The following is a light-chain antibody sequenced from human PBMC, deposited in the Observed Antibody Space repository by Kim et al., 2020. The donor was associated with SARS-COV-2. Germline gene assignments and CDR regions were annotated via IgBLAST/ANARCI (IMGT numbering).Light chain of an antibody. V-gene: IGLV3-1*01. CDR3: QAWESNTVT. CDR1: RLGDKY. Sequence: SYELTQPPSVSVSPGQTASITCSGHRLGDKYVGWYQQKPGQSPVMVIYQDNKRPSGIPERFSGSNSGHTATLTISGTQAMDEADYYCQAWESNTVTFGGG. J-gene: IGLJ2*01. CDR2: QDN.